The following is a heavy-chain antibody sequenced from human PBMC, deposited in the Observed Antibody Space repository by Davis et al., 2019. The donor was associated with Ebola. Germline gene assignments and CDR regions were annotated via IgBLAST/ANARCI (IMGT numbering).Heavy chain of an antibody. V-gene: IGHV5-51*01. CDR3: ASSPYYYYGMDV. Sequence: KVSCKASGYTFTSYYMHWVRQMPGKGLEWMGIIYPGDSDTRYSPSFQGQVTISADKSISTAYLQWSSLKASDTAMYYCASSPYYYYGMDVWGQGTTVTVSS. CDR1: GYTFTSYY. CDR2: IYPGDSDT. J-gene: IGHJ6*02.